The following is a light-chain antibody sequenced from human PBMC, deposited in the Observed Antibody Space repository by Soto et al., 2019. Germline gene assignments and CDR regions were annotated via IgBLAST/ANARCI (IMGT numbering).Light chain of an antibody. J-gene: IGKJ1*01. CDR2: AAS. Sequence: AIPMTQSPSSLSASVGDRVTITCRASQGTRTDLGWYQKRPGKAPKLLIYAASRLQSGLPSRFSGSGSGTDFTLTISSLQPEDFATYYCLQDYNYPWTFGQGTKVEIK. CDR1: QGTRTD. CDR3: LQDYNYPWT. V-gene: IGKV1-6*01.